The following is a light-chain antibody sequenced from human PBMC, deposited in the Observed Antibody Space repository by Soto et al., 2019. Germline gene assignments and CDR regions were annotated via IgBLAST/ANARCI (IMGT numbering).Light chain of an antibody. CDR2: DAS. J-gene: IGKJ2*01. CDR3: QQYDNLYT. V-gene: IGKV1-33*01. CDR1: QDINNY. Sequence: DIQMTQSPSSLSASVGDRVTITCQASQDINNYLNWYQQKPGKAHKLLIYDASNLETGVPSRFSGSGSGTDFTFTISSLQPEDIATYYCQQYDNLYTFGQGTKLEIK.